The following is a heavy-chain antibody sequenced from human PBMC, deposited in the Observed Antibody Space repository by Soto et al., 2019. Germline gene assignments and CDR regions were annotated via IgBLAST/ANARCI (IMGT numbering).Heavy chain of an antibody. J-gene: IGHJ6*02. CDR2: IWFDGIKE. CDR1: GFDFTTYA. CDR3: TRANFDV. Sequence: PGGSLRLSCAVTGFDFTTYAMHWVRQTPDKGLEWVAIIWFDGIKEFYAESVRGRFTISIDTSKNTVFLQMNNVRAEDTALYYCTRANFDVWGQGTTVTVSS. V-gene: IGHV3-33*01.